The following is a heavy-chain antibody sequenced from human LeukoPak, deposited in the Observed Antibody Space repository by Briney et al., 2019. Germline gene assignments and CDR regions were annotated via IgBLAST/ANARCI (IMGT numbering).Heavy chain of an antibody. CDR3: ATYSGTYRDH. V-gene: IGHV3-21*01. J-gene: IGHJ4*02. CDR2: ITSCGYI. CDR1: GFTFRNYN. D-gene: IGHD1-26*01. Sequence: GSLRLSCVASGFTFRNYNLNWVRQAPGKGLEWVSSITSCGYIFSADSVKGRFTISRDNTKNSLYLQMSSLRAEDTAVYYCATYSGTYRDHWGQGTLVTVSS.